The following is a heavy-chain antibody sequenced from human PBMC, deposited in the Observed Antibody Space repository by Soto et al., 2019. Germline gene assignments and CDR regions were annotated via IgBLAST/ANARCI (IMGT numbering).Heavy chain of an antibody. V-gene: IGHV1-69*01. CDR3: ARAAFRSGYYVYYYGMDV. CDR2: IPPTLGTP. Sequence: QVQLVQSGAEVKKPGSSVKVSCKASGGTFSTHAISWVRQAPGQGLEWLGGIPPTLGTPNYAQKFQGRVTVTADEYTSTAYMELSRLTSEDTAVYYCARAAFRSGYYVYYYGMDVWGQGTAVNV. J-gene: IGHJ6*02. CDR1: GGTFSTHA. D-gene: IGHD3-3*01.